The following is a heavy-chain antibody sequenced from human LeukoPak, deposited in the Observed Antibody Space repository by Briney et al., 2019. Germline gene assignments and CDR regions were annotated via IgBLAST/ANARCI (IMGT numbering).Heavy chain of an antibody. V-gene: IGHV4-39*01. CDR3: ARCGIAAAGRFDL. Sequence: SETLSLTCTVSGGSISRSSYYWGWLRQTPGKGAEGIGSIYYGGSNYYNPSLNSRVPISVDTSKNQFSLKLSSVTAADTAVYYCARCGIAAAGRFDLWGQGTLVTVSS. CDR1: GGSISRSSYY. D-gene: IGHD6-13*01. J-gene: IGHJ5*02. CDR2: IYYGGSN.